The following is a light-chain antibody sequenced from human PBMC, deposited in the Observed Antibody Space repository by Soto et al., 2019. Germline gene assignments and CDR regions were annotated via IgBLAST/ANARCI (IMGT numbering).Light chain of an antibody. CDR2: EGS. Sequence: QSALTQPASVSGSPGQSITISCTGTSSDVGSYNLVSWYQQQPGKAPKLMIYEGSKRPSGVSNRFSGSKSGNTASLTISGLQAEDAADYYCCSYAGISTWVFGGGTKLTVL. CDR1: SSDVGSYNL. J-gene: IGLJ3*02. CDR3: CSYAGISTWV. V-gene: IGLV2-23*01.